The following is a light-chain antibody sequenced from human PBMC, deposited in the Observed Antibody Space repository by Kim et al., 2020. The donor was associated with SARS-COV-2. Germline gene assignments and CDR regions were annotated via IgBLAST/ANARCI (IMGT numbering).Light chain of an antibody. CDR3: QAWDNSAGV. J-gene: IGLJ1*01. V-gene: IGLV3-1*01. CDR2: QDS. CDR1: GLGNKY. Sequence: SYELTQPPSVSVSPGQTASITCSGDGLGNKYASWYQQRSGQSPVLVIYQDSKRPSGIPERFSGSNSGNTATLTISGTHAMDEADYYCQAWDNSAGVFGTGTKVTVL.